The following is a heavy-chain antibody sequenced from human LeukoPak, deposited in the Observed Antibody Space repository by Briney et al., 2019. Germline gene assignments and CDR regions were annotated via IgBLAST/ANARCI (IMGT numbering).Heavy chain of an antibody. CDR3: AREITMVRGVILTRGRAFDY. D-gene: IGHD3-10*01. CDR1: GGSISSYY. V-gene: IGHV4-59*12. Sequence: SETLSLTCTVSGGSISSYYWSWIRQPPGKGLEWIGYIYYSGSTNYNPSLKSRVTISVDTSKSQFSLKLSSVTAADTAVYYCAREITMVRGVILTRGRAFDYWGQGTLVTVSS. CDR2: IYYSGST. J-gene: IGHJ4*02.